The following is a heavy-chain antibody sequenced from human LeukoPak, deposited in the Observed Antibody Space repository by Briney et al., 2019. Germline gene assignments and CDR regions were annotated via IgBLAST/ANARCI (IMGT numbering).Heavy chain of an antibody. D-gene: IGHD4-17*01. CDR2: INPSGGST. Sequence: GASVKVSCKASGYTFSSYFIHWVRQAPGQGLQWMGVINPSGGSTGYAQEFQGRLTVTRDTSTSTVYMELSSLISEDTAVYYCAKEGVAVTSRGAYFDYWGQGTLVTVSS. J-gene: IGHJ4*02. V-gene: IGHV1-46*01. CDR3: AKEGVAVTSRGAYFDY. CDR1: GYTFSSYF.